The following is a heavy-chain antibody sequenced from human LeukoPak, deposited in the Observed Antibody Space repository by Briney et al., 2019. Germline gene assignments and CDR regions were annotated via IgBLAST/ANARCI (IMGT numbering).Heavy chain of an antibody. CDR1: GGSISSYY. Sequence: PSETLSLTCTVSGGSISSYYWSWIRQPPGKGLEWIGYIYYSGSTNYNPSLKSRVTISVDTSKNQFSLKLSSVTAADTAVYYCAREEQLSLNWFDPWGQGTLVTVSS. J-gene: IGHJ5*02. CDR3: AREEQLSLNWFDP. V-gene: IGHV4-59*01. D-gene: IGHD6-13*01. CDR2: IYYSGST.